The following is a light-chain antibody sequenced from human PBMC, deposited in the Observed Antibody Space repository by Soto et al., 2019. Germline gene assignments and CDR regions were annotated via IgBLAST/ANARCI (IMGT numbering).Light chain of an antibody. CDR3: LQGTHCPWT. CDR1: QTLVYSDGKTY. Sequence: DVDMSQSPLSLAVTLGQPASISCRSSQTLVYSDGKTYLNWFQQRPGQSPTRLIYEASNRESGVPDRFSGSESGTDFTLKISRVEAEDVVVYYCLQGTHCPWTFGEGTKVEIK. J-gene: IGKJ1*01. CDR2: EAS. V-gene: IGKV2-30*01.